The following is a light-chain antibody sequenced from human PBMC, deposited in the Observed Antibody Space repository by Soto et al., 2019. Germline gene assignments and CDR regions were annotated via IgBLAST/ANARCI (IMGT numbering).Light chain of an antibody. CDR1: QSVSRN. J-gene: IGKJ5*01. CDR3: QQYDNWPIT. Sequence: EIVVTQSPATLSVSPGERSTLSCRAIQSVSRNLAWYQQKPGQAPRLLIYGASTRATAIPPRFSGSGSGTEFTLTISSLPSEDFAVYYCQQYDNWPITFGQGTRLEIK. V-gene: IGKV3-15*01. CDR2: GAS.